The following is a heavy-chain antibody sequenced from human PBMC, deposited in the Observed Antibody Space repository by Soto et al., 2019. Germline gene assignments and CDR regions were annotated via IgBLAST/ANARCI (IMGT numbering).Heavy chain of an antibody. CDR1: CGSVTSHH. CDR2: TSYTGNT. Sequence: PSETLSLTCFVSCGSVTSHHWSWIRQFPWQGLELIAYTSYTGNTNYNPSLQSRVTISLDTSKNRLSLKLTSMTAADTAVYFCASLRGNFGYWGPGILIIVP. V-gene: IGHV4-59*02. CDR3: ASLRGNFGY. J-gene: IGHJ4*02.